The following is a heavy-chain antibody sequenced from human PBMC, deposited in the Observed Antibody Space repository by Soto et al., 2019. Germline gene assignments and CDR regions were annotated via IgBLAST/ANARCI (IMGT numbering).Heavy chain of an antibody. CDR3: ARGSTDSYPGSRIFDF. D-gene: IGHD3-10*01. V-gene: IGHV3-23*04. J-gene: IGHJ4*02. Sequence: EVQLVESGGGLVQPGRSLRLSCAASGFTFGSRAMSWVRQAPGEGLQWVSTITDTGGDAKYADSVRGRFVISRDNSKKTLYLQMTSLTAEDSAMYFCARGSTDSYPGSRIFDFWGRGTLVTVSS. CDR1: GFTFGSRA. CDR2: ITDTGGDA.